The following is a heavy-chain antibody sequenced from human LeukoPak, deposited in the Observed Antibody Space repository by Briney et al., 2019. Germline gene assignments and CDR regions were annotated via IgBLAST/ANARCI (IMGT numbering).Heavy chain of an antibody. CDR1: GFIFSSYD. D-gene: IGHD5-12*01. Sequence: GRSLRLSCAASGFIFSSYDMHWVRQAPGKGLEWVAVISYDGSNKYYADSVKGRFTISRDNSKNTLYLQMSSLRTEDTAVYYCARNHGYGDYWGQGTLVTASS. CDR3: ARNHGYGDY. J-gene: IGHJ4*02. V-gene: IGHV3-30*03. CDR2: ISYDGSNK.